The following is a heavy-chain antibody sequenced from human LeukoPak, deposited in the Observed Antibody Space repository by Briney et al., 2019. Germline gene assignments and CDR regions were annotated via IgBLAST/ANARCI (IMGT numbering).Heavy chain of an antibody. D-gene: IGHD1-26*01. Sequence: PSETLSLTCAVYGGSFSGYYWSWIRQPPGKGLEWIGEINHSGSTNYNPSLKSRVTISVDTSKNQFSLKLSSVTAADTAVYYCARHDPVGAPDYWGQGTLVTVSS. CDR2: INHSGST. J-gene: IGHJ4*02. CDR1: GGSFSGYY. CDR3: ARHDPVGAPDY. V-gene: IGHV4-34*01.